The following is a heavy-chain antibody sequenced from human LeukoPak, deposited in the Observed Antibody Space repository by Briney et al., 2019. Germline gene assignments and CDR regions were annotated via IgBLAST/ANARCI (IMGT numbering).Heavy chain of an antibody. V-gene: IGHV3-74*01. J-gene: IGHJ4*02. CDR3: AKASSNSRPYYFGS. CDR1: GFTFSSYW. D-gene: IGHD2-2*01. Sequence: GGSLRLSCAASGFTFSSYWMHWVRQAPGKGLVWVSRINSDGSSTGYADSVKGRFTISRDNAKNTLYLQMNSLRAEDTAVYYCAKASSNSRPYYFGSWGLGTLVIVSS. CDR2: INSDGSST.